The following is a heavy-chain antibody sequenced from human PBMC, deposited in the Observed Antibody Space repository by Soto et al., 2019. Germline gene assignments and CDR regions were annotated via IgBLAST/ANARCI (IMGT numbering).Heavy chain of an antibody. V-gene: IGHV4-4*02. D-gene: IGHD3-22*01. Sequence: SETLSLTCAVSGGSISSSNWWSWVRQPPGKGLEWIGEIYHSGSTNYNPSLKSRVTISVDKSKNQFSLKLSSVTAADTAVYYCARDSGMIARGHDAFDIWGQGTMVTVSS. CDR3: ARDSGMIARGHDAFDI. J-gene: IGHJ3*02. CDR2: IYHSGST. CDR1: GGSISSSNW.